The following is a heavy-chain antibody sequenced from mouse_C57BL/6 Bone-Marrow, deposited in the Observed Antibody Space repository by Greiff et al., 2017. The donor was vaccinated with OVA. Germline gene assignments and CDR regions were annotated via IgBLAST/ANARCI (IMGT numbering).Heavy chain of an antibody. CDR3: ATLNWDEGDD. CDR1: GYSITSGYY. CDR2: ISSDGSN. J-gene: IGHJ2*01. D-gene: IGHD4-1*01. Sequence: EVQLKESGPGLVKPSPSLSLTCSVSGYSITSGYYWNWIRQFPGNKLEWMGYISSDGSNNYNPSLKNRIAITRDTSKNQFFLKLNSVTTEDTATYYCATLNWDEGDDWGQGTTLTVSS. V-gene: IGHV3-6*01.